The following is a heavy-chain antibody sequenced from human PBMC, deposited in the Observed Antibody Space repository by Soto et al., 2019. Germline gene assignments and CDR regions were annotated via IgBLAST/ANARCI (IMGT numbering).Heavy chain of an antibody. V-gene: IGHV4-4*07. J-gene: IGHJ4*02. CDR1: GGSISSFY. Sequence: QVQLQESGPGLVKPSETLSLTCTVSGGSISSFYWSWIRQPAGKGLEWIGRIYTSGGTNYNPTLKRRVTMSADTSKIQWALKLSYVTASDTAVYYCARDTPSQGWCIDYLCQVTLITVSS. CDR3: ARDTPSQGWCIDY. CDR2: IYTSGGT. D-gene: IGHD6-19*01.